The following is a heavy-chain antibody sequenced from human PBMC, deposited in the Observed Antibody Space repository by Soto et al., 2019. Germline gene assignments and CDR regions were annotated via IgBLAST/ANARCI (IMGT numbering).Heavy chain of an antibody. J-gene: IGHJ4*02. CDR1: GFTFSSYA. V-gene: IGHV3-23*01. D-gene: IGHD3-22*01. CDR3: AKDQRITMIVVVTEFDY. CDR2: ISGSGGST. Sequence: EVQLLESGGGLVQPGGSLRLSCAASGFTFSSYAMSWVRQAPGKGLEWVSAISGSGGSTYYADSVKGRFTISRDNSKNTLYLQMNSLRAEDTAVYYCAKDQRITMIVVVTEFDYWGQGTLVTVSS.